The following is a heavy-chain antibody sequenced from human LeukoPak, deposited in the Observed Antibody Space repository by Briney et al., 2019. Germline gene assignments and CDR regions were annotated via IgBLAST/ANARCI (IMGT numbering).Heavy chain of an antibody. Sequence: GGSLRLSCAASGFTFSNYAMSWVRQAPGQGLEWVAAISGSGTVTYYADSMKGRFTISRDNSKNTLYLQVNSLRAEDTAMYYCARNILFAFDIWGQGTMVTVSS. D-gene: IGHD2/OR15-2a*01. J-gene: IGHJ3*02. CDR3: ARNILFAFDI. CDR1: GFTFSNYA. V-gene: IGHV3-23*01. CDR2: ISGSGTVT.